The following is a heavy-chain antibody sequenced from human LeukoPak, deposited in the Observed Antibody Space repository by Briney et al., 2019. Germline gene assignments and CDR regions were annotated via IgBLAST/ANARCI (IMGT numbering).Heavy chain of an antibody. V-gene: IGHV4-4*09. CDR2: IYTSGST. Sequence: PSETLSLTCTVSGGSISTYYWSWIRQPPRKGLEWIGNIYTSGSTNYNPSLKSRVTVSVDTSKNQFSLKLTSVTAADTAVYYCARRPSLLTPFDYWGQGSLVTVSS. CDR3: ARRPSLLTPFDY. J-gene: IGHJ4*02. CDR1: GGSISTYY. D-gene: IGHD3-9*01.